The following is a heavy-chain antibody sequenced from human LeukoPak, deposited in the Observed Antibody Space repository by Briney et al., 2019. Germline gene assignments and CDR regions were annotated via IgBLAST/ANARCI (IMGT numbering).Heavy chain of an antibody. V-gene: IGHV4-39*01. J-gene: IGHJ3*02. Sequence: SETLSLTCTVSGGSISSGSYYWGWIRQPPGKGLEWIGSIYYSGSTYYNPSLKSRVTISVDTSKNQFSLKLSSVTAADTAVYYCAGAPYSSTFDIWGQGTMVTVSS. CDR2: IYYSGST. D-gene: IGHD5-18*01. CDR1: GGSISSGSYY. CDR3: AGAPYSSTFDI.